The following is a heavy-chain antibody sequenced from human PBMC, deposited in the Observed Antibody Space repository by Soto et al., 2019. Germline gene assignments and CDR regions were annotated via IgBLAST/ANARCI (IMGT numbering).Heavy chain of an antibody. V-gene: IGHV1-2*04. D-gene: IGHD2-2*02. CDR2: INPNSRGT. CDR1: GYTFTGYY. Sequence: ASVKVSCKASGYTFTGYYMHWVRQAPGQGLEWMGWINPNSRGTNYAQKFQGWVAMTRDTSLSTAYMELSRLRSDDTAVYYCARAGAGGDIVVVPAAILDYYYLMDVPSQRTTVPGSS. CDR3: ARAGAGGDIVVVPAAILDYYYLMDV. J-gene: IGHJ6*02.